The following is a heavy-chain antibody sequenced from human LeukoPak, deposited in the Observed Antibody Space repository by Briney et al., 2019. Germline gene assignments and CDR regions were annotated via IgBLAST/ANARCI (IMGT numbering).Heavy chain of an antibody. CDR3: AVATIKDYFDY. Sequence: GGSLRLSCAASGFTFSSYEMNWVRQAPGKGLEWVSYISSSGSTIYYADSVNGRFTISRDNAKSSLYLQMNSLRAEDTAVYYCAVATIKDYFDYWGQGTLVTVSS. V-gene: IGHV3-48*03. D-gene: IGHD5-24*01. J-gene: IGHJ4*02. CDR2: ISSSGSTI. CDR1: GFTFSSYE.